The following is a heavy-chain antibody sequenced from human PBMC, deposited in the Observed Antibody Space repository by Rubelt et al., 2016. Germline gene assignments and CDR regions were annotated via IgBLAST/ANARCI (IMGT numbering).Heavy chain of an antibody. Sequence: VKGRFTISRDNAKNSLYLQMNSLRAEDTAVYYCAKAANRISIAARRNWFDPWGQGTLVTVSS. D-gene: IGHD6-6*01. J-gene: IGHJ5*02. V-gene: IGHV3-21*01. CDR3: AKAANRISIAARRNWFDP.